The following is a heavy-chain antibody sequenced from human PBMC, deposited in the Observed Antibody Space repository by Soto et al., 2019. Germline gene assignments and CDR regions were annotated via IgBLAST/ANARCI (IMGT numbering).Heavy chain of an antibody. CDR2: IIPIFGTA. Sequence: GASVKVSCKASGGTFSSYAISWVRQAPGQGLEWMGGIIPIFGTANYAQKFQGRVTITADKSTSTAYMELSSLRSEDTAVYYCANQRAWFGGSGAFDIWGQGTMVTVSS. V-gene: IGHV1-69*06. J-gene: IGHJ3*02. D-gene: IGHD3-10*01. CDR1: GGTFSSYA. CDR3: ANQRAWFGGSGAFDI.